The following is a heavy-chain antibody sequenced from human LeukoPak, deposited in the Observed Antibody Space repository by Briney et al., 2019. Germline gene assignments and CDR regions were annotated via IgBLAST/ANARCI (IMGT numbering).Heavy chain of an antibody. CDR2: IIPIFGTA. CDR3: ARVLDRRYSYGCFDY. D-gene: IGHD5-18*01. V-gene: IGHV1-69*06. CDR1: GGTFSSYA. J-gene: IGHJ4*02. Sequence: SVKVSCKASGGTFSSYAISWVRQAPGQGLEWMGGIIPIFGTANYAQKFQGRVTITADKSTSTAYMELSSLRSEDTAVYYCARVLDRRYSYGCFDYWGQGTLVTISS.